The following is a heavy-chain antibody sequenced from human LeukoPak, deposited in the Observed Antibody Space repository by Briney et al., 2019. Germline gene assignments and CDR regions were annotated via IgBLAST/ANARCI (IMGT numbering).Heavy chain of an antibody. CDR2: ISPYNGNT. J-gene: IGHJ3*01. D-gene: IGHD2/OR15-2a*01. CDR1: GYTFSNYG. CDR3: ARELASNIRSFDV. Sequence: SVKVSCKASGYTFSNYGISWVRQAPGQGLEWMGWISPYNGNTKYTQEFQGRVTMTTDTSTSTAYMELRSLRSDDTAVYYCARELASNIRSFDVWGQGTRVTVSS. V-gene: IGHV1-18*01.